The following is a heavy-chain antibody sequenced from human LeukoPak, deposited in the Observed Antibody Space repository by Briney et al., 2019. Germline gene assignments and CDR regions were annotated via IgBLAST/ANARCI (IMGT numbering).Heavy chain of an antibody. D-gene: IGHD5-18*01. CDR2: ISWNSGSI. Sequence: GGSLRLSCAASGFTFDDYAMHWVRHAPGKGLEWVSGISWNSGSIGYADSVKGRFTISRDNAKTSLYLQMNSLRAEDTALYYCAKDIGGYSYGYHFDYWGQGTLVTVSS. V-gene: IGHV3-9*01. CDR3: AKDIGGYSYGYHFDY. J-gene: IGHJ4*02. CDR1: GFTFDDYA.